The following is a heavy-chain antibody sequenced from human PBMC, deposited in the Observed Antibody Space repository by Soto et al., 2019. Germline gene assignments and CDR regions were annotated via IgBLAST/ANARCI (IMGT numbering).Heavy chain of an antibody. D-gene: IGHD4-17*01. CDR3: SRFDYGDYFFDY. Sequence: GGSLRLSCAASGFSFSDYTVNWVRQAPGKGLEWVSAISSSSSDYTFYADSVRGRFTISRDNAKKSLYLQMNSMRAEDTAVYYCSRFDYGDYFFDYWGQGTLVTVSS. V-gene: IGHV3-21*01. CDR1: GFSFSDYT. J-gene: IGHJ4*02. CDR2: ISSSSSDYT.